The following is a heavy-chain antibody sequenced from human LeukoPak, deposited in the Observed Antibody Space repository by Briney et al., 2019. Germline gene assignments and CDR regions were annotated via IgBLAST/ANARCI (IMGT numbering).Heavy chain of an antibody. CDR1: GGSISSGVYF. J-gene: IGHJ4*02. CDR3: ARGRLYDSSGYSTANFDY. CDR2: IYYSGST. Sequence: PSQTLSLTCTVSGGSISSGVYFWSWIRQHPGKGLEWIGYIYYSGSTYYNPSLKSRVTISVDTSKNQFSLKLSSVTAADTAVYYCARGRLYDSSGYSTANFDYWGQGTLVTVSS. D-gene: IGHD3-22*01. V-gene: IGHV4-31*03.